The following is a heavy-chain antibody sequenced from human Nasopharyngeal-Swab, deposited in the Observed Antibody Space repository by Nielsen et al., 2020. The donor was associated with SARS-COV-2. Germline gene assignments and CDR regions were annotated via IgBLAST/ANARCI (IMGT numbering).Heavy chain of an antibody. CDR3: ARDPDSSSWSFYFDY. J-gene: IGHJ4*02. D-gene: IGHD6-13*01. CDR2: ISYDGSNK. CDR1: GFTFSSYA. V-gene: IGHV3-30-3*01. Sequence: GESLKISCAASGFTFSSYAMHWVRQAPGKGLEWVAVISYDGSNKYYADSVKGRSTISRDNSKNTLYLQMNSLRAEDTAVYYCARDPDSSSWSFYFDYWGQGTLVTVSS.